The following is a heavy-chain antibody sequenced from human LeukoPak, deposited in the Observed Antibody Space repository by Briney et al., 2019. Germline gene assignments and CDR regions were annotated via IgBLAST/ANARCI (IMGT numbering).Heavy chain of an antibody. D-gene: IGHD6-13*01. CDR1: GASISSYY. CDR2: IYTSGST. Sequence: SQTLSLTCTVSGASISSYYWSWVRQPAGEGLEWIGRIYTSGSTNYKPSLKSRVTMSVDTSKNQFSLKLTSVTAADTAVYYCARDGVENSSWYPLDSWGPGTLVTVSS. J-gene: IGHJ4*02. CDR3: ARDGVENSSWYPLDS. V-gene: IGHV4-4*07.